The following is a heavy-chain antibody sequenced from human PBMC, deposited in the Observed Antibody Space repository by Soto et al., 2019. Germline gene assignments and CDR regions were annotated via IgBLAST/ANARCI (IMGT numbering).Heavy chain of an antibody. J-gene: IGHJ6*02. D-gene: IGHD3-10*01. CDR3: ARPGITMVRGVIEAETPYYYGMDV. Sequence: ASVKVSCKASGGTFSSYAISWVRQAPGQGLEWMGGIIPIFGTANYAQKFQGRVTITADESTSTAYMELSRLRSEDTAVYYCARPGITMVRGVIEAETPYYYGMDVWGQGTTVTVSS. CDR1: GGTFSSYA. V-gene: IGHV1-69*13. CDR2: IIPIFGTA.